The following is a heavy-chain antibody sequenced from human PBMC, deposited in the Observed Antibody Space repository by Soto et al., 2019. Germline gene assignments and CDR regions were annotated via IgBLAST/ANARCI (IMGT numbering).Heavy chain of an antibody. Sequence: QAQLVESGGGVVQPGESLRLSCEVSGFTFSAYGMHWVRQAPGKGLEWVAAISHDGTNKNYGDSVKGRFTISRDNSKKLLYQQMNSLRPEDTALYYCAKDEYYYSRSGYYIFDSWGQGTLVTVSS. CDR1: GFTFSAYG. CDR3: AKDEYYYSRSGYYIFDS. V-gene: IGHV3-30*18. D-gene: IGHD3-22*01. J-gene: IGHJ4*02. CDR2: ISHDGTNK.